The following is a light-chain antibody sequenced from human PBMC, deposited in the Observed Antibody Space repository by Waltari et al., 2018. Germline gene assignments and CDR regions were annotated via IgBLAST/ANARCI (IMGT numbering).Light chain of an antibody. CDR2: WAS. CDR3: QQYYSTPT. Sequence: DIVMTQSPASLAVCLGERATINCKSSQSVLYNSNNTNYLAWYQKKPWQPPMLLISWASNREAGVADRFRGSGSGTDCTLTISSLQAEDVAIYYCQQYYSTPTFGQGSKVEIK. CDR1: QSVLYNSNNTNY. V-gene: IGKV4-1*01. J-gene: IGKJ1*01.